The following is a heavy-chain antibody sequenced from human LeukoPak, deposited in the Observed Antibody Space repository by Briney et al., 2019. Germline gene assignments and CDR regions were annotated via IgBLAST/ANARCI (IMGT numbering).Heavy chain of an antibody. Sequence: GSSVKVSCKASGGTFSSYAISWVRQAPGQGLEWMGWISAYNGNTNYAQKLQGRVTMTTDTSTSTAYMELRSLRSDDTAVYYCARDIAARPWGQGTLVTVSS. V-gene: IGHV1-18*01. CDR3: ARDIAARP. CDR1: GGTFSSYA. CDR2: ISAYNGNT. J-gene: IGHJ5*02. D-gene: IGHD6-6*01.